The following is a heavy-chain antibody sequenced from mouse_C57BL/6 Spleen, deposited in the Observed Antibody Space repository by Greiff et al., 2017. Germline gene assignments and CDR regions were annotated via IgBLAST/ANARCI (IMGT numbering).Heavy chain of an antibody. V-gene: IGHV5-16*01. D-gene: IGHD4-1*01. CDR2: INYDGSST. CDR3: ARVELGLGFAY. Sequence: EVKLVESEGGLVQPGSSMKLSCTASGFTFSDYYMAWVRQVPEKGLEWVANINYDGSSTYYLDSLKSRFIISRDNAKNILYLQMSSLKSEDTATYYCARVELGLGFAYWGQGTLVTVSA. CDR1: GFTFSDYY. J-gene: IGHJ3*01.